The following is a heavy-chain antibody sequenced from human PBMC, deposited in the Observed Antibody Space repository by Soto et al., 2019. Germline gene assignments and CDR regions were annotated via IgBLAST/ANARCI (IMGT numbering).Heavy chain of an antibody. CDR3: ARGHYDTSGSSLDP. CDR1: GGSISGYY. V-gene: IGHV4-59*01. D-gene: IGHD3-22*01. J-gene: IGHJ5*02. CDR2: IYDGDSA. Sequence: PSETLSLTCSVSGGSISGYYWCWIRQAPGKGLEWLGYIYDGDSANYNPSLKSRVIISVDTSRNQFSLRLSSVTAADTAVYYCARGHYDTSGSSLDPWGQGTLVTVSP.